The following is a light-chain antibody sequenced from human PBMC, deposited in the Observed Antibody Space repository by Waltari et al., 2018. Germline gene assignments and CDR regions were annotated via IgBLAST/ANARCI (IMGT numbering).Light chain of an antibody. V-gene: IGLV1-36*01. Sequence: QSVLTQPHSVSGAPRQRVTLSCSGSSCNIEYNAVNWYQHLPGRAPTLLIRYDNLLPSGVSARFSAAKSGTSASLAISGLQSDDEADYYCATWDDSLNAYVFGSGTKVTVV. CDR1: SCNIEYNA. CDR2: YDN. CDR3: ATWDDSLNAYV. J-gene: IGLJ1*01.